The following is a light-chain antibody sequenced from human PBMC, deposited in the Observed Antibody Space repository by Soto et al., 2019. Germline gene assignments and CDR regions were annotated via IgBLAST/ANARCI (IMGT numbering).Light chain of an antibody. Sequence: QSVLTQPASVSGSPGQSITISCTGTSSDVGSYNLVSWYQQHPGKAPKLMIYEVSKRPSGVSNRFSGSKSGNTASLTISGLQAEDEADYYCCSYTGSPLIFGGGTKVTVL. CDR3: CSYTGSPLI. CDR2: EVS. J-gene: IGLJ2*01. CDR1: SSDVGSYNL. V-gene: IGLV2-23*02.